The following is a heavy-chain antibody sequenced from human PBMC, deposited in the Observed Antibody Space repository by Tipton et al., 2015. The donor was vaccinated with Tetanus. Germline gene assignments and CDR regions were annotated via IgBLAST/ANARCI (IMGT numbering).Heavy chain of an antibody. V-gene: IGHV4-59*01. J-gene: IGHJ4*02. D-gene: IGHD4-23*01. CDR3: ARCPYGGVSGTLYY. Sequence: PGLVKPSETLSLTCTVSGGSISSYYWSWVRQPPGKGLEWIGYIDYSGSTNYNPSLKSRVTISIDTSKKQFSLNLSSVTAADTAVYFCARCPYGGVSGTLYYWGQGILVTVSS. CDR1: GGSISSYY. CDR2: IDYSGST.